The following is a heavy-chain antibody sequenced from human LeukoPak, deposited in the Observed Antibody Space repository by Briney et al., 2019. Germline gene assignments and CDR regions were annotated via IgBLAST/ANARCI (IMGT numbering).Heavy chain of an antibody. V-gene: IGHV5-51*01. J-gene: IGHJ4*02. CDR1: GYSLTSYW. D-gene: IGHD6-6*01. Sequence: GESLKISCKGSGYSLTSYWIGWVRQMPGKGLEWMGIIYPGDSDTRYSPSFQGQVTISADKSISTAYLQWSSLKASDTAMYYCARRHYSSSSQYYFDYWGQGTLVTVSS. CDR2: IYPGDSDT. CDR3: ARRHYSSSSQYYFDY.